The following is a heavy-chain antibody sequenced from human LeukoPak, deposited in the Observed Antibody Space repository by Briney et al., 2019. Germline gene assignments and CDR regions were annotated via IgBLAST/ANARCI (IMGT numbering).Heavy chain of an antibody. J-gene: IGHJ4*02. Sequence: PGASLRLSCVASGFTFGNYAMSWVRQAPGKGLEWVSAITGSGDSTFNADSVKDRFTISRDNSKNTLHLQMNNLRAEDTAIYYCAKSRIVVVTAIDYWGQGIPVTVSS. CDR2: ITGSGDST. V-gene: IGHV3-23*01. D-gene: IGHD2-21*02. CDR3: AKSRIVVVTAIDY. CDR1: GFTFGNYA.